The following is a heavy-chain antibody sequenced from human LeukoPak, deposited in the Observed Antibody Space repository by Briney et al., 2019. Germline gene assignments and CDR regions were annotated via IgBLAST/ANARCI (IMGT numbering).Heavy chain of an antibody. CDR1: GFTFSSYD. Sequence: PGGSLRLSCAASGFTFSSYDMHWVRQATGKGLEWVSAIGTAGDTYYPGSVKGRFTISRENAKNSLYLQMNSLRAEDTAVYYCARDSLFGDAFDIWGQGTMVTVSS. CDR3: ARDSLFGDAFDI. CDR2: IGTAGDT. V-gene: IGHV3-13*01. D-gene: IGHD2-21*01. J-gene: IGHJ3*02.